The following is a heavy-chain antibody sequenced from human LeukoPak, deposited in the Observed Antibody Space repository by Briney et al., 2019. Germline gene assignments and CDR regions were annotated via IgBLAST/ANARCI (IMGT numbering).Heavy chain of an antibody. CDR2: ISYDGSNK. J-gene: IGHJ4*02. CDR1: GFTFSSYG. D-gene: IGHD3-9*01. CDR3: AKEGPFRYFDWIGVSYFDS. Sequence: GGSLRLSCAASGFTFSSYGMHWVRQAPGKGLEWVAVISYDGSNKYYADSVKGRFTISRDNSKNTLYLQMNSLRAEDTALYYCAKEGPFRYFDWIGVSYFDSWGQGTLVTVSS. V-gene: IGHV3-30*18.